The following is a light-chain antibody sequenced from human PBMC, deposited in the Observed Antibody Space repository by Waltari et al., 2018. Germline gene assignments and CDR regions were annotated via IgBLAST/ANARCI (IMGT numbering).Light chain of an antibody. CDR2: KAS. CDR1: QSISSW. J-gene: IGKJ4*01. CDR3: QQYNSYPFT. V-gene: IGKV1-5*03. Sequence: DIQMTQSPSTLSASVGDRVTITCRASQSISSWLAWYQQKPGTAPNLLIYKASSLESGVPSRFSGSGSGTEFTLTISSLQPDDCATYYCQQYNSYPFTFGGGTKVEIK.